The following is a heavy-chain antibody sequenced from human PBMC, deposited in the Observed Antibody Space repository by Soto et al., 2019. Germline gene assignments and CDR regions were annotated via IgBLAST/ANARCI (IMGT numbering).Heavy chain of an antibody. Sequence: GGSLRLSCTASGFTFGDYAMSWFRQAPGKGLEWVGFIRSKAGGGTTEYAASEEGRVTISRVDSKSIDYLQMNSLKTEDTAVYYCTRALPLMITFGADAFDIWGQGTMVTVSS. CDR1: GFTFGDYA. D-gene: IGHD3-16*01. CDR2: IRSKAGGGTT. V-gene: IGHV3-49*03. J-gene: IGHJ3*02. CDR3: TRALPLMITFGADAFDI.